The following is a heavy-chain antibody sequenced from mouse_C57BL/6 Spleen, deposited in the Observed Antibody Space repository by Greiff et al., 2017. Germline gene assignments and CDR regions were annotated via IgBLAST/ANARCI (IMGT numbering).Heavy chain of an antibody. Sequence: EVQLVESGGGLVKPGGSLKLSCAASGFTFSSYAMSWVRQTPEKRLEWVATISDGGSYTYYPDNVKGRFTISRDNAKNNLYLQMSHLKSEDTAMYYCASTGVDYWGQGTSVTVSS. CDR1: GFTFSSYA. J-gene: IGHJ4*01. CDR3: ASTGVDY. CDR2: ISDGGSYT. V-gene: IGHV5-4*01.